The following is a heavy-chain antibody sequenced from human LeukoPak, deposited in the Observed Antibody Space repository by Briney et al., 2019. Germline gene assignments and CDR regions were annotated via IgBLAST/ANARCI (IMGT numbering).Heavy chain of an antibody. CDR3: ATLIGYCSSTSRDEIDY. Sequence: SETPSLTCTVSGGSISSYYWSWIRQPAGKGLEWIGRIYTSGSTNYNPSLKSRVTMSVDTSKNQFSLKLSSVTAADTAVYYCATLIGYCSSTSRDEIDYWGQGTLVTVSS. V-gene: IGHV4-4*07. CDR2: IYTSGST. D-gene: IGHD2-2*01. CDR1: GGSISSYY. J-gene: IGHJ4*02.